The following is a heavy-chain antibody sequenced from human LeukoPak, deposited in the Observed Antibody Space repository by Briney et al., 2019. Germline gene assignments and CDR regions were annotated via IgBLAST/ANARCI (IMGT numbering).Heavy chain of an antibody. V-gene: IGHV3-53*01. J-gene: IGHJ4*02. CDR1: VFDVSSND. CDR2: IYSGGRT. CDR3: AIYDSSGYYNY. Sequence: QSGGSMTLSCAASVFDVSSNDISWVRYAPGKGLEWVSVIYSGGRTFYADSVKGRFTISRDNSKNTLYLQMNSLRAEDTAVYYCAIYDSSGYYNYWGQGTLVTVSS. D-gene: IGHD3-22*01.